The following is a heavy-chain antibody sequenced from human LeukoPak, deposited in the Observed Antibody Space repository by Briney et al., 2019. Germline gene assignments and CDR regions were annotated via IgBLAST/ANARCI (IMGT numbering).Heavy chain of an antibody. V-gene: IGHV3-74*01. J-gene: IGHJ4*02. CDR2: INGDGSST. Sequence: GGSLRLSCAGSGFXFSGFWIHWVRQAPGKGLVWVSRINGDGSSTNYADSVKGRFTISRDNSKNTLFLQMNSLRAEDTAVYYCARPHDYWGQGTLVTVSS. CDR1: GFXFSGFW. CDR3: ARPHDY.